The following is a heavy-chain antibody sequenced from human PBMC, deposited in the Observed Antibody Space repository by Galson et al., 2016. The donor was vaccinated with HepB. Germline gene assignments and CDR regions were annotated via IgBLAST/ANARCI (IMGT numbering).Heavy chain of an antibody. Sequence: LSLTCTVSGGSISGDYFFWVWIRQSPGEGLEWIGSVDNSGRSYYNPSLKSRVTISIDTPKNQLSLQLTSATAADTALYYCARHGETFGVSSANPWFDPWGQGTLVAVSS. J-gene: IGHJ5*02. V-gene: IGHV4-39*01. CDR3: ARHGETFGVSSANPWFDP. CDR2: VDNSGRS. CDR1: GGSISGDYFF. D-gene: IGHD3-3*01.